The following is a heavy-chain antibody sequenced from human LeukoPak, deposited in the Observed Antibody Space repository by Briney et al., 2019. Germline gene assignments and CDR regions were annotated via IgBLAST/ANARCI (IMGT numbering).Heavy chain of an antibody. J-gene: IGHJ6*02. V-gene: IGHV3-23*01. D-gene: IGHD1-1*01. CDR2: IEESGSTT. Sequence: PGGSLRLSCVASGFTFGSYSMNWVRQAPGEGLEWVSLIEESGSTTFYADSVKGRFTISRDNSQNILYLEMSSLRAEDTAVYYCAKTYKYNYNGMDVWGQGTTVTVSS. CDR1: GFTFGSYS. CDR3: AKTYKYNYNGMDV.